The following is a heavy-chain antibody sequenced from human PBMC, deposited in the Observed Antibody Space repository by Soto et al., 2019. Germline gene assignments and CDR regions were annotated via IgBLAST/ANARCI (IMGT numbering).Heavy chain of an antibody. CDR1: AYTFTSYA. J-gene: IGHJ4*02. CDR2: ISAYNGKT. CDR3: ARDRVGDIRWAYFDY. Sequence: QVQLVQSGAEVRKPGASVKVSCKASAYTFTSYAITWVRQAPGQGLEWMGWISAYNGKTNYAQKLQGRVTMTTDTSTSTAYMELRSLRSDDTAVYYCARDRVGDIRWAYFDYWGQGTLVTVSS. V-gene: IGHV1-18*01. D-gene: IGHD3-22*01.